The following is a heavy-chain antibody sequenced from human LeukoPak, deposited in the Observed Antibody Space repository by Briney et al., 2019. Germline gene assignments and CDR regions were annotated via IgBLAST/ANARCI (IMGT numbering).Heavy chain of an antibody. CDR1: GGSVSSGGYS. CDR2: IYHSGSM. CDR3: ARDLWGLLFDY. D-gene: IGHD3-16*01. Sequence: PSETLSLTCAVSGGSVSSGGYSWSWIRQPPGKGLEWIGFIYHSGSMYYNPSLKSRVTISVDRSKNQFSLKVRSVTAADTALYYCARDLWGLLFDYWGQGTLVTVSS. J-gene: IGHJ4*02. V-gene: IGHV4-30-2*01.